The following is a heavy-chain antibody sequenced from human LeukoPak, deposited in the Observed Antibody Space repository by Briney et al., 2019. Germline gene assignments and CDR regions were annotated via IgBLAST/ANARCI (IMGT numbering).Heavy chain of an antibody. Sequence: GGSLRLSCAASGFTFSSYGMHWVRQAPGKGLEWVSAISGSGGYTYSADSVKGRFTISRDNFKNTLYLQMKSLRAEDTAVYYCAKASGLWFGEDWGQGTLVTVSS. CDR3: AKASGLWFGED. CDR2: ISGSGGYT. V-gene: IGHV3-23*01. J-gene: IGHJ4*02. D-gene: IGHD3-10*01. CDR1: GFTFSSYG.